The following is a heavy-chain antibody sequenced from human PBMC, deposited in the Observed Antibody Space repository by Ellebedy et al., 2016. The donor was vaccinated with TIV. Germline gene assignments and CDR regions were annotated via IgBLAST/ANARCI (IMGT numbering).Heavy chain of an antibody. V-gene: IGHV4-59*01. D-gene: IGHD6-13*01. CDR3: ARALAASGKVTYHYGMDV. CDR1: GGYLRTYY. Sequence: SETLSLTXTVSGGYLRTYYWSWIRQSPEKGLEWIGYIYYTGSTDYNPSLKGRATISVDTSKNQFSLNLRSVTAADTASYFCARALAASGKVTYHYGMDVWGQGTTVTVSS. CDR2: IYYTGST. J-gene: IGHJ6*02.